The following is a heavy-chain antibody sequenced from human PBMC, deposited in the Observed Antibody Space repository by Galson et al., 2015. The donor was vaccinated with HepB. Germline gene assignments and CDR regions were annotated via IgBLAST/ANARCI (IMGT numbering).Heavy chain of an antibody. CDR2: INPNSGGT. D-gene: IGHD3-3*01. J-gene: IGHJ6*03. CDR3: ARAQREAPFDDFWSGYLYMDV. CDR1: GYTFTGYY. Sequence: SVKVSCKASGYTFTGYYMHWVRQAPGQGLEWMGWINPNSGGTNYAQKFQGRVTMTRDTSISTAYMELSRLRSDDTAVYYCARAQREAPFDDFWSGYLYMDVWGKGTTVTVSS. V-gene: IGHV1-2*02.